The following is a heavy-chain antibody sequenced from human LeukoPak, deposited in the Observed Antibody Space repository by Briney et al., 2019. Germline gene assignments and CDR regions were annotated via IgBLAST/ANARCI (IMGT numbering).Heavy chain of an antibody. V-gene: IGHV5-51*01. CDR2: IFPADSDT. CDR3: ARLLTSGTNIRDWFDP. D-gene: IGHD3-16*01. J-gene: IGHJ5*02. Sequence: GESLKISCAGSGYSFATYWIGWVRQMPGKGLEWMGIIFPADSDTRYNPSFQGQVTLSADKSISTAYLQWSSLKASDTAIYYCARLLTSGTNIRDWFDPWGQGTLVTVSS. CDR1: GYSFATYW.